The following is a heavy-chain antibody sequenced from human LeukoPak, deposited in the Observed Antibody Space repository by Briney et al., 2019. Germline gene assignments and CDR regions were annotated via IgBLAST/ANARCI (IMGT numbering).Heavy chain of an antibody. CDR2: INPNSGGA. CDR3: ARDASTYYFDY. CDR1: GYTFTGYY. J-gene: IGHJ4*02. Sequence: RASVKVSCKASGYTFTGYYMHWVRQAPGPGLEWMGWINPNSGGANYAQKFQGRVTMTRDTSISTAYMELSRLRSDDTAVYYCARDASTYYFDYWGQGTLVTVSS. V-gene: IGHV1-2*02.